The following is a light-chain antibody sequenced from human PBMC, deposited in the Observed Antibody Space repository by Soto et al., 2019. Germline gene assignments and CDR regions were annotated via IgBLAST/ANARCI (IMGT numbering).Light chain of an antibody. V-gene: IGKV3D-7*01. Sequence: DIVLAQSPGTLSFSPGERATLSCRASQSVTSSYLVWYQQKPGQAPRLLIYGASTRATGIPARFSGSGSGTEFTLTISSLQSEDFTVYSCLQYHNLWAFGQGTKVDIK. CDR3: LQYHNLWA. J-gene: IGKJ1*01. CDR2: GAS. CDR1: QSVTSSY.